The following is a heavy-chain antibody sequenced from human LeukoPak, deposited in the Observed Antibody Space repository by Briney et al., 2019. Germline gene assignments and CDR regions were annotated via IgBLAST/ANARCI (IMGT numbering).Heavy chain of an antibody. J-gene: IGHJ4*02. D-gene: IGHD6-13*01. CDR1: GFTFSSYA. CDR2: ISGSGGST. Sequence: PGGSLRLSCAASGFTFSSYAMSWVRQAPGKGLEWVSAISGSGGSTYYADSVKGRFTISRDNSKNTLYLQMHSLRSEDTAVYYCAKLSSFSSAAGEFDYWVRGTLVTVCS. V-gene: IGHV3-23*01. CDR3: AKLSSFSSAAGEFDY.